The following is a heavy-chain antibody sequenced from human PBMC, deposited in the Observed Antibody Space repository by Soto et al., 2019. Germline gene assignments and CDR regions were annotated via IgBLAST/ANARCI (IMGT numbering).Heavy chain of an antibody. D-gene: IGHD2-15*01. V-gene: IGHV3-33*01. J-gene: IGHJ6*02. CDR3: ATYCSGGSCSYYYYGMDV. CDR1: GFTFSSYG. Sequence: PGGSLRLSCAASGFTFSSYGMHWVRQAPGKGLEWVAVIWYDGSNKYYADSVKGRFTISRDNSKNTLYLQMNSLRAEDTAVYYCATYCSGGSCSYYYYGMDVWGQGTTVTVSS. CDR2: IWYDGSNK.